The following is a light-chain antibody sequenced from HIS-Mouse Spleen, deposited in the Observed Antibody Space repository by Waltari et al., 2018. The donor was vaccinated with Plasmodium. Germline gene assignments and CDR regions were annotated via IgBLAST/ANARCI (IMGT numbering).Light chain of an antibody. CDR3: AAWDDSLSGPV. V-gene: IGLV1-47*01. CDR2: RNN. CDR1: SSNIGSKY. Sequence: QSVLTQPPSASGTPGQRVTISCSGSSSNIGSKYVYWYQQLPGTAPKRLIYRNNQRPSGVPDRFSGSKSGTSASLAISGLRSEDEADYYCAAWDDSLSGPVFGGGTKLTVL. J-gene: IGLJ3*02.